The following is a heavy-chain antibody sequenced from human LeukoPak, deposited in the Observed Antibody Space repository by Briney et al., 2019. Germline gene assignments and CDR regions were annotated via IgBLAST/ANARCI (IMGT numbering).Heavy chain of an antibody. V-gene: IGHV6-1*01. CDR3: ARGGLLWFGESGNWFDP. J-gene: IGHJ5*02. D-gene: IGHD3-10*01. CDR1: GDSVSSNSAA. CDR2: TYYRSKWYN. Sequence: SQTLSLTCAISGDSVSSNSAAWNWIRQSPSRGLEWLGRTYYRSKWYNDYAVSVKSRITINPDTSKNQFSLQLNSVTPEDTAVYYCARGGLLWFGESGNWFDPWGQGTLVTVSS.